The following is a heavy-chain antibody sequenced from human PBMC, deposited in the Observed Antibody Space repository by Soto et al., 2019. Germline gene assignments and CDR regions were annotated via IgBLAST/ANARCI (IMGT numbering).Heavy chain of an antibody. CDR2: RSYDGSNK. CDR1: GFTLSSYG. Sequence: PGGLLRLSCAACGFTLSSYGMHRVRQAPGKGLEWVAVRSYDGSNKYYSDYVKGRFTISRDNSKTTLYLQMNSLRAEDTTVYYRAKASYSSSWAQYDYWGQGTLETAYS. V-gene: IGHV3-30*18. J-gene: IGHJ4*02. D-gene: IGHD6-13*01. CDR3: AKASYSSSWAQYDY.